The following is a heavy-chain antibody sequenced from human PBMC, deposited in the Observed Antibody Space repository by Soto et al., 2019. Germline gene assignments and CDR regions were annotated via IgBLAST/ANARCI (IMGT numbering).Heavy chain of an antibody. V-gene: IGHV1-69*01. J-gene: IGHJ6*02. D-gene: IGHD6-13*01. CDR2: IIPIFGTA. CDR3: ARGAAAGTYDYYGMDV. Sequence: QVQLVQSGAEVKKPGSSVKVSCKASGGNFSSYAISWVRQAPGQGHEWMGGIIPIFGTANYAQKFQGRVTITADESTSRASIELSSLRSEDTAVYSCARGAAAGTYDYYGMDVWGQGATVTVSS. CDR1: GGNFSSYA.